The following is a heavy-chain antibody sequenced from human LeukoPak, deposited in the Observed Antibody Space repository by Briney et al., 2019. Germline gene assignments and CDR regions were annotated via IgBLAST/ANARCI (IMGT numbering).Heavy chain of an antibody. CDR1: GGSITRFY. D-gene: IGHD2-8*01. J-gene: IGHJ5*02. V-gene: IGHV4-59*08. CDR2: IYFTGST. CDR3: ARLNGGP. Sequence: SDTLSLTCTVAGGSITRFYCRWIRQPRGKGLEWIGYIYFTGSTTYNPSFKSRVTIALDTSKNQYSLQLSSVTAADTAVYYCARLNGGPWGQGILVTVSS.